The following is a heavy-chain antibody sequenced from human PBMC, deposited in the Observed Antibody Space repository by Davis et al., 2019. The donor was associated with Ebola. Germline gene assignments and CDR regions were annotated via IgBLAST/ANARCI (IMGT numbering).Heavy chain of an antibody. CDR1: GDSITNSPYY. CDR3: ARRLGYSYGSPDFDS. Sequence: MPSETLSLTCTVSGDSITNSPYYWGWIRQPPAKGLEWIGSTYSSGGAYYSPSLASRVTISVDTSRNQFSLRVNSVTAADTAVYYCARRLGYSYGSPDFDSWGQGTLVTVSS. V-gene: IGHV4-39*01. J-gene: IGHJ4*02. CDR2: TYSSGGA. D-gene: IGHD5-18*01.